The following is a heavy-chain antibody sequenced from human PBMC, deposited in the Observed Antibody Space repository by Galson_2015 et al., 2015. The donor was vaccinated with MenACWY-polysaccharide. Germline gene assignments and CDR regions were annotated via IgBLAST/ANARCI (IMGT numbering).Heavy chain of an antibody. CDR2: IYYSGST. CDR1: GASVSSGSYY. CDR3: ARDDDSGGYLDY. D-gene: IGHD3-22*01. V-gene: IGHV4-61*01. J-gene: IGHJ4*02. Sequence: ETLSLTCTVSGASVSSGSYYWRWIRQPPGKGLEWIGYIYYSGSTNYNPSLKSRVTISVYTSKNQFSLKLSSVTAADTAVYYCARDDDSGGYLDYWGQGTLVTVSS.